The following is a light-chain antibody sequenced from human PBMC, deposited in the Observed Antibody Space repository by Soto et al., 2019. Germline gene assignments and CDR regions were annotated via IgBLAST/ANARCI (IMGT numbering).Light chain of an antibody. CDR3: QPYNNWPLT. J-gene: IGKJ4*01. CDR1: QSVTSN. V-gene: IGKV3-15*01. CDR2: DAS. Sequence: EIVMTQSPATLSVSPGERATLSCRASQSVTSNFAWYQQKPGQAPRLLIYDASTRATGVPTRFSGSRSGAEFTLTINSLQSEDFAVYYCQPYNNWPLTFGGGTKV.